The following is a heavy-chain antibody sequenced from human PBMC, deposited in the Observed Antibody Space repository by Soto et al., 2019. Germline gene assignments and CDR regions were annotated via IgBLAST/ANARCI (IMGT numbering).Heavy chain of an antibody. J-gene: IGHJ4*02. CDR1: GYTFTRYG. CDR3: ERRVGYCGGDCYPDY. Sequence: ASVKVSCKASGYTFTRYGISWVRQAPGQGLEWMGWISAYNGNTNYAQKLQGRVTMTTDTSTSTAYMELRSLRSDDTAVYFCERRVGYCGGDCYPDYWGQGTLVTVSS. V-gene: IGHV1-18*01. D-gene: IGHD2-21*02. CDR2: ISAYNGNT.